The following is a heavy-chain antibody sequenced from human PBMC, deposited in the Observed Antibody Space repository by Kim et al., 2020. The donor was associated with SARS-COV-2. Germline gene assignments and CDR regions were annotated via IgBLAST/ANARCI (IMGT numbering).Heavy chain of an antibody. V-gene: IGHV3-7*03. J-gene: IGHJ4*02. D-gene: IGHD5-18*01. CDR2: IKQDGSEK. CDR1: GFTFSSYW. Sequence: GGSLRLSCAASGFTFSSYWMSWVRQAPGKGLEWVANIKQDGSEKYYVDSVKGRFTISRDNTKNSLYLQMNSLRAEDTAVYYCARDFPDPLGYSYGHDYWGQGTLVTVSS. CDR3: ARDFPDPLGYSYGHDY.